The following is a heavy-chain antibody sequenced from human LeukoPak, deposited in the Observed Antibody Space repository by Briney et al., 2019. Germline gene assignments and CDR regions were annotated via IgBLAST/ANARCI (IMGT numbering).Heavy chain of an antibody. CDR2: ISWNSGSI. CDR3: AKERSYYDFWSGPPLPIDY. Sequence: GGSLRLSCAASGFTFDDYAMHWVRQAPGKGLEWVSGISWNSGSIGYADSVKGRFTISRDNSKNTLYLQMNSLRAEDTAVYYCAKERSYYDFWSGPPLPIDYWGQGTLVTVSS. V-gene: IGHV3-9*01. CDR1: GFTFDDYA. D-gene: IGHD3-3*01. J-gene: IGHJ4*02.